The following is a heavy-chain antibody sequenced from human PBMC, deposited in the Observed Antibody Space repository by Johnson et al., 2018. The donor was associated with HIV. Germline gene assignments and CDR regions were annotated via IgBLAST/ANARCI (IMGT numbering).Heavy chain of an antibody. D-gene: IGHD3-22*01. J-gene: IGHJ3*01. CDR2: ISYDGNNK. Sequence: QVQLVESGGGVVQPGRSLRLSCEASGFTFSSYAMHWVRQAPGKGLEWVAVISYDGNNKYYADSLKGRFTISRDNSKNTLYLQMNSLRAEDTAVYSCARESGWGNYDFDVWGQGTMVTVSS. CDR1: GFTFSSYA. CDR3: ARESGWGNYDFDV. V-gene: IGHV3-30*04.